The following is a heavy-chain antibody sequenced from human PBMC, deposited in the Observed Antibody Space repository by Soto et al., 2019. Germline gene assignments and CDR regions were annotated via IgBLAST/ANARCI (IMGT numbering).Heavy chain of an antibody. Sequence: QVQLVQSGPEVKKPGASVKVSCKTSGYIFTSYGISWVRQAPGHGLEWMGWLSAYNGNTTYAQRLQGRLAMAIDTSTSTVYMDLLGLRSDGTAVDYCARDIYYYDSRDYYSRTADRFDPWGQGTLVTVSS. J-gene: IGHJ5*02. D-gene: IGHD3-22*01. CDR3: ARDIYYYDSRDYYSRTADRFDP. CDR2: LSAYNGNT. CDR1: GYIFTSYG. V-gene: IGHV1-18*01.